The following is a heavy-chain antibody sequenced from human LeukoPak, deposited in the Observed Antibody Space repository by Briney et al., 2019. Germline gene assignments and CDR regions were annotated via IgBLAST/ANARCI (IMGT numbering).Heavy chain of an antibody. Sequence: GGSLRLSCAASGFTVSSSYMSWVRQAPGKGLEWVSIIYSGGNTYYADSVKGRFTVSRDNSKNTLYLQMNSLRAEDTAVYYCARVTGFTVASGGAFDLWGQGTMVTVSS. D-gene: IGHD3-9*01. V-gene: IGHV3-53*01. CDR3: ARVTGFTVASGGAFDL. CDR2: IYSGGNT. J-gene: IGHJ3*01. CDR1: GFTVSSSY.